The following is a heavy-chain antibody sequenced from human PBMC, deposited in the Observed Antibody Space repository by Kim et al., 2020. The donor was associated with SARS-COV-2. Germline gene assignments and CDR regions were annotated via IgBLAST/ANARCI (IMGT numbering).Heavy chain of an antibody. CDR2: IKQDGSEK. Sequence: GGSLRLSCAASGFTFSSYWMSWVRQAPGKGLEWVANIKQDGSEKYYVDSVKGRFTISRDNAKNSLYLQMNSLRAEDTAVYYCARDPSGAYCSSTSCYTVWFDPWGQGTLVTVSS. J-gene: IGHJ5*02. D-gene: IGHD2-2*02. CDR3: ARDPSGAYCSSTSCYTVWFDP. V-gene: IGHV3-7*01. CDR1: GFTFSSYW.